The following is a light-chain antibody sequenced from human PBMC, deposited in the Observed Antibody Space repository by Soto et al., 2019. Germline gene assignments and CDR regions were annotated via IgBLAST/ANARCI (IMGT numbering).Light chain of an antibody. CDR1: QSVSSSY. V-gene: IGKV3-20*01. Sequence: EIVLTQYTGTLSLSPGERATLSCRASQSVSSSYLAWYQQKPGQAPRLLIYGASTRATGVPDRFSGSGSGTEFTLTINRLEPEDFAVYYCQQYNRWPLTFGGGTKVDI. CDR2: GAS. CDR3: QQYNRWPLT. J-gene: IGKJ4*01.